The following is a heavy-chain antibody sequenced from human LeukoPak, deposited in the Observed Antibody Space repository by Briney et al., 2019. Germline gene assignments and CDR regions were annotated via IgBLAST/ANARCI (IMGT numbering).Heavy chain of an antibody. Sequence: PSETLSLNCTVSGGSISSNYWSWIRQPPGKGLEWIGYIYNSGSTIYNPSLKSRVTISVDTSKNQFSLKLSSVTAADTAVYYCAGASRVRLDYWGQGTLVTVSS. CDR1: GGSISSNY. V-gene: IGHV4-59*01. CDR2: IYNSGST. D-gene: IGHD4/OR15-4a*01. CDR3: AGASRVRLDY. J-gene: IGHJ4*02.